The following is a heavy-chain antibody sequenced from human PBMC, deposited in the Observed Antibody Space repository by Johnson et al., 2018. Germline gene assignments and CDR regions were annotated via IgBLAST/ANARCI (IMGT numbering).Heavy chain of an antibody. J-gene: IGHJ6*03. D-gene: IGHD6-6*01. CDR2: ISYDGSNK. CDR3: AREEQLVRNYYYMDV. Sequence: QVQLVQSGGGVVQPGRSLRLSCAASGFIFSSYGMHWVRQAPGKGLEWVAVISYDGSNKYYADSVKGRFTISRDNSKNTLYLQMKSLRAEDTAVYYCAREEQLVRNYYYMDVWGKGTTVTVSS. CDR1: GFIFSSYG. V-gene: IGHV3-30*03.